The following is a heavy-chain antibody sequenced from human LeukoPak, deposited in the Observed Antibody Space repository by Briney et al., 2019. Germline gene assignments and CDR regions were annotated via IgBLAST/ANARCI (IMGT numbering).Heavy chain of an antibody. CDR2: IVDSGYT. V-gene: IGHV3-23*01. Sequence: GGSLRLSCAASGFTFSSYSMNWVRQAPGKGLEWVSAIVDSGYTYNADSVKGRFTISRDSSKNTVYLQMNTLRVEDTAVYYCLPYGSGSTWGQGTLVTVSS. J-gene: IGHJ5*02. CDR1: GFTFSSYS. CDR3: LPYGSGST. D-gene: IGHD3-10*01.